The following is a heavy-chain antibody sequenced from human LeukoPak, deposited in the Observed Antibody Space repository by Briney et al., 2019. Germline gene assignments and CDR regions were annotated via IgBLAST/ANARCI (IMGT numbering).Heavy chain of an antibody. D-gene: IGHD3-10*01. CDR1: GFTFSSYA. CDR3: AKSGSVSASYYDC. CDR2: ITNTDGRT. V-gene: IGHV3-23*01. Sequence: GGSLRLSCVASGFTFSSYAMSWVRQRPGMGLERVSHITNTDGRTYYADSVKGRFTISRDNSRNTLCLQMNSLRAEDTAVYYCAKSGSVSASYYDCWGQGALVTVSS. J-gene: IGHJ4*02.